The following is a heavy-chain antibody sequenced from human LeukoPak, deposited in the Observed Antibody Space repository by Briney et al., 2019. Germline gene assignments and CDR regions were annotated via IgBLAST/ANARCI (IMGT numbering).Heavy chain of an antibody. J-gene: IGHJ4*02. Sequence: SETLSLTCTVSGGSISSSSYYWGWIRQPPGKGLEWIGSIYYSGSTYYNPSLKSRVTISVDTSKNQFSLKLSSETAADTAVYYCARALITYSSGWYDFDYWGQGTLVTVSS. V-gene: IGHV4-39*07. CDR3: ARALITYSSGWYDFDY. CDR1: GGSISSSSYY. CDR2: IYYSGST. D-gene: IGHD6-19*01.